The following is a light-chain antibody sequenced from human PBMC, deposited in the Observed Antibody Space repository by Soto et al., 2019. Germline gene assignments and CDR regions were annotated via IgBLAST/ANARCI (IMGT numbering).Light chain of an antibody. CDR3: QQRSNWPPLIT. J-gene: IGKJ5*01. V-gene: IGKV3-11*01. CDR1: QSFSTY. Sequence: EIVLTQSPATLSLSPGERVTLSCRASQSFSTYLAWYQQKPGQAPRLLIYDASKRATGIPARFSGRGSGTEFTLTFSSLEPEDFAVYYCQQRSNWPPLITFGQGTRLEIK. CDR2: DAS.